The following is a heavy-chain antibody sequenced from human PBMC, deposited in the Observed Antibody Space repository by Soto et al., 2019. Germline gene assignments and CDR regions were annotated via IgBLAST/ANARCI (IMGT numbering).Heavy chain of an antibody. V-gene: IGHV3-23*01. CDR1: GFTFSFYA. J-gene: IGHJ6*02. CDR2: ISGSGSAT. Sequence: GGSLRLSCAASGFTFSFYAMSWVRQAPGKGLEWVSAISGSGSATYYADSVKGRFTISRDNSKNTLYLQMSSLRAEDTAVYYCAKDRATLSSSGLEDDYYYSGMDVWGQGTTVTVS. D-gene: IGHD6-19*01. CDR3: AKDRATLSSSGLEDDYYYSGMDV.